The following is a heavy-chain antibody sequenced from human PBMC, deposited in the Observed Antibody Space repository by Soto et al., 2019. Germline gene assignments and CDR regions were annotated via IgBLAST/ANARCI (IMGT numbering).Heavy chain of an antibody. J-gene: IGHJ5*02. V-gene: IGHV5-10-1*01. Sequence: EVQLVQSGAEVKKPGESLRISCKVSGYTFTSYWISWVRQMPGKGLEWMGRTDPSDSYTNYSPSFQGHVTISADKSNSTAYLQWTSLKASDTAMSYCARHLSSTWFDPWGQGTLVTVSS. CDR3: ARHLSSTWFDP. CDR1: GYTFTSYW. D-gene: IGHD6-13*01. CDR2: TDPSDSYT.